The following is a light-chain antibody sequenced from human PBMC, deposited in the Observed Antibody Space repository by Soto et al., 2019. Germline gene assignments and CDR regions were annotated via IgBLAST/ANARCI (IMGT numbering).Light chain of an antibody. Sequence: EIVLTQSPGTLSLSPGERATLSCRASQSVRSSYLAWYQQKPGQAPRLLVYGASGRATGIPDRFSGSGSGTDFTLTISRLEPEHFAVYYCQQYGSSRGFTFGPGTKVDIK. J-gene: IGKJ3*01. CDR2: GAS. CDR3: QQYGSSRGFT. CDR1: QSVRSSY. V-gene: IGKV3-20*01.